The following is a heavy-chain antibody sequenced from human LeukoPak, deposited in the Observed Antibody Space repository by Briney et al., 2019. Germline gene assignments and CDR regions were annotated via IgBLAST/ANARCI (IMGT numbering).Heavy chain of an antibody. CDR3: AKARPIGDGEHFDY. V-gene: IGHV3-23*01. D-gene: IGHD4-17*01. Sequence: PGGSLRLSCAASGFTFSSYAMSWVRQAPGKGLEWVSASSGSGGSTYYADSVKGRFTISRDNSTNTLYLQMNSLRAEDTAVYYCAKARPIGDGEHFDYWGQGTLVTVSS. CDR1: GFTFSSYA. J-gene: IGHJ4*02. CDR2: SSGSGGST.